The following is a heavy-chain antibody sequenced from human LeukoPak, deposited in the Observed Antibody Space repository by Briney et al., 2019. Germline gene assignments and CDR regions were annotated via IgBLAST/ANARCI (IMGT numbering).Heavy chain of an antibody. CDR1: GFTFSDYW. Sequence: GGSLRLSCAASGFTFSDYWMSWVRQAPGKGLEWVSYISSSGSTIYYTDSVKGRFTISRDNAKNSLYLQMNSLRAEDTAVYYCAELGITMIGGVWGKGTTVTISS. CDR2: ISSSGSTI. J-gene: IGHJ6*04. CDR3: AELGITMIGGV. D-gene: IGHD3-10*02. V-gene: IGHV3-11*04.